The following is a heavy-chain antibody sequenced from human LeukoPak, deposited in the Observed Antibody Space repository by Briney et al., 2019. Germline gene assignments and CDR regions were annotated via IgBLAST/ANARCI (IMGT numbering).Heavy chain of an antibody. CDR2: IYYSGST. CDR1: GGSISSYY. V-gene: IGHV4-59*08. J-gene: IGHJ6*03. CDR3: ARLPTDYYYYHYIDV. Sequence: SETLSLTCTVSGGSISSYYWSWIRQPPGKGLEWIGYIYYSGSTNYKPSLKSRVTISVDTSKNQFSLKLSSVTAADTAVYYCARLPTDYYYYHYIDVWGKGTTVTISS. D-gene: IGHD2-2*01.